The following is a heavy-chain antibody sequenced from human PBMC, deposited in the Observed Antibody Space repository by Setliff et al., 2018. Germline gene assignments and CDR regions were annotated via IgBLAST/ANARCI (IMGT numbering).Heavy chain of an antibody. D-gene: IGHD2-2*01. Sequence: ASVKVSCKASGYTFSNFGFSWVRQAPGQGLEWVGWISAYNGNTNYAQRLRGRVTMTTDTSTNTAYMELRSLTSDDTAIYYCVRDRHSFVVPPEEAWFDPWGQGTLVTVSS. V-gene: IGHV1-18*01. CDR1: GYTFSNFG. CDR3: VRDRHSFVVPPEEAWFDP. CDR2: ISAYNGNT. J-gene: IGHJ5*02.